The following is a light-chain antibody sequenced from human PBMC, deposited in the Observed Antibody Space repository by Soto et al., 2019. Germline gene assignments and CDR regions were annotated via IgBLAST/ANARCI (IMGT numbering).Light chain of an antibody. CDR1: QSLLHNNGFNY. V-gene: IGKV2-28*01. CDR3: MQALQTPRT. CDR2: LGS. Sequence: DIVMTQSPLSLPVTPGEPASISCRSSQSLLHNNGFNYLGWYLQKPGQSPQLLIYLGSNRASGVPDRFSGSGSGTDFTLKISRVEAEDVGVYYCMQALQTPRTFGQGTKVEIK. J-gene: IGKJ1*01.